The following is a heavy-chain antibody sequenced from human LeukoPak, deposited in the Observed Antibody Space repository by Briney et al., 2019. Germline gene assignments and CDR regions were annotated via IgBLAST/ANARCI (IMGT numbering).Heavy chain of an antibody. CDR2: ISGSGDST. CDR1: GFTFINYV. J-gene: IGHJ4*02. CDR3: AKIRAPSGWFNSDY. Sequence: GGSLRLSCAASGFTFINYVMSWVRQAPGKGLEWVSGISGSGDSTYYADSVKGRFTISRDNSKNTLYLQMNSLRVEDTAAYYCAKIRAPSGWFNSDYWGQGTLVTVSS. V-gene: IGHV3-23*01. D-gene: IGHD6-19*01.